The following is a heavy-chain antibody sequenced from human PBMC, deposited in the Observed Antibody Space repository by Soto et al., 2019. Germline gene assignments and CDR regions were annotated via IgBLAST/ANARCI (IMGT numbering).Heavy chain of an antibody. CDR3: ARAQDGYNFLYGPT. D-gene: IGHD5-12*01. V-gene: IGHV3-53*03. Sequence: PGGSLRLSCTASGFTVRNNYMSWVRQAAGKGLEWVSVIYGGGSTDYADSVKGRFIISRDNSKNTLYLQMNSLGVEDTAVYYCARAQDGYNFLYGPTWGQGTLVTVSS. J-gene: IGHJ5*02. CDR1: GFTVRNNY. CDR2: IYGGGST.